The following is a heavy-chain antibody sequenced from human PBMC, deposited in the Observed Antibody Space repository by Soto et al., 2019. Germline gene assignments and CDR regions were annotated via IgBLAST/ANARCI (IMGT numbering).Heavy chain of an antibody. J-gene: IGHJ5*02. CDR3: ARVPFVGYFDWLDP. CDR1: GASISSYY. D-gene: IGHD3-9*01. CDR2: MHHTQGT. Sequence: KPSETLSLTCIVSGASISSYYWTWIRQPPGGGLEWIGYMHHTQGTNDNPSLRGRVHMSIDTSMNQFSLRLTSVTAADTAVYYCARVPFVGYFDWLDPWGHGTLVTVSS. V-gene: IGHV4-59*01.